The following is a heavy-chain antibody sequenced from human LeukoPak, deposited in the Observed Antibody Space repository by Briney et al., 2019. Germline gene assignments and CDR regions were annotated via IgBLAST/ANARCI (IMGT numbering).Heavy chain of an antibody. J-gene: IGHJ1*01. Sequence: PGTSLRLSCAVSGFSIGNYGMHWVRQAPDKGLEWVAMISHDGGARYYGDSVKGRLTISRDNSENTLYLQMNSLRVEDTAVYYCARDDYGDYGYFQHWGQGTLVTVSS. CDR1: GFSIGNYG. D-gene: IGHD4-17*01. CDR2: ISHDGGAR. V-gene: IGHV3-30*03. CDR3: ARDDYGDYGYFQH.